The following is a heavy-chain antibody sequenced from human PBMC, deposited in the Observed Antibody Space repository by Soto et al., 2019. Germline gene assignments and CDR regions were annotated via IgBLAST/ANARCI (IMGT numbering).Heavy chain of an antibody. V-gene: IGHV3-64D*08. D-gene: IGHD3-22*01. CDR1: GFTFSSYA. CDR2: ISSNGGST. J-gene: IGHJ5*02. Sequence: GGSLRLSCSASGFTFSSYAMHWVRQAPGKGLEYVSAISSNGGSTYYADSVKGRFTISRDHSKNTLYLQMSSLRAEDTAVYYCVNGYYYDSSGPTNWFDPWGQGTLVTVSS. CDR3: VNGYYYDSSGPTNWFDP.